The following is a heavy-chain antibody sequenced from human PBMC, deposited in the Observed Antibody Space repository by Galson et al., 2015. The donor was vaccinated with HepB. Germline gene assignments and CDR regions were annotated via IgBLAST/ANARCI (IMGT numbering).Heavy chain of an antibody. CDR3: AKDSRGSGWYYFDY. Sequence: SLRLSCAASGFTFSSYGMHWVRQAPGKGLEWVAVISYDGSNKYYADSVKGRFTISRDNSKNTLYLQMNSLRAEDTAVYYCAKDSRGSGWYYFDYWGQGTLVTVSS. J-gene: IGHJ4*02. V-gene: IGHV3-30*18. CDR2: ISYDGSNK. D-gene: IGHD6-19*01. CDR1: GFTFSSYG.